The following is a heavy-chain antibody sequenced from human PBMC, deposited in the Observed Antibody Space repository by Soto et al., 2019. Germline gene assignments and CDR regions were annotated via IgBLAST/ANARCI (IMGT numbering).Heavy chain of an antibody. Sequence: GGSLRLSCAAAGFIFSSYGMSWVRQAPGKGLQWVATIHPSSGSTHYAESVRGRFTISRDNSRDTLYLQVNSLRAEDTAVYYCATDPSTGPPDCWGQGALVTVSS. CDR1: GFIFSSYG. CDR2: IHPSSGST. D-gene: IGHD3-9*01. CDR3: ATDPSTGPPDC. J-gene: IGHJ4*02. V-gene: IGHV3-23*01.